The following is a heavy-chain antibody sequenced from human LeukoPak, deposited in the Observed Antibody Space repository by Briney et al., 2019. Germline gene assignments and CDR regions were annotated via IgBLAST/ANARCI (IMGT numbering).Heavy chain of an antibody. CDR3: ARVPYYDIFSGPWYFDL. J-gene: IGHJ2*01. Sequence: SETLSLTCAVYGGSLSGYYWSWIRQPPGKGLEWIGEINHSGSTNYNPSLKSRVTISVDTSKNQFSLKLSSVTAADTAVYYCARVPYYDIFSGPWYFDLWGRGTLVTVSS. CDR1: GGSLSGYY. D-gene: IGHD3-9*01. CDR2: INHSGST. V-gene: IGHV4-34*01.